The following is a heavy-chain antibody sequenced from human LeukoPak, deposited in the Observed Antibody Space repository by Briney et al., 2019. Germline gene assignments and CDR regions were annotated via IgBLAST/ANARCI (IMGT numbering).Heavy chain of an antibody. D-gene: IGHD2-21*01. CDR1: GFTFSSFA. J-gene: IGHJ4*02. V-gene: IGHV3-23*01. CDR2: IGGTGTVT. Sequence: GGSLRLSCAASGFTFSSFAMSWVRQAPGKGLEWVSSIGGTGTVTYYGDFVKGRFTISRDNSKKTVHLEMSGLRADDTAVYYCAKDLYGDGGYCFEYWGQGTLVTVSS. CDR3: AKDLYGDGGYCFEY.